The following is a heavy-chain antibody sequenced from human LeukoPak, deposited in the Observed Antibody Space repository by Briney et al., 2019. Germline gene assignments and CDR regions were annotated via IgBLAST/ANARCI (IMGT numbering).Heavy chain of an antibody. CDR3: ARSELYYGSESYYHLDY. D-gene: IGHD3-10*01. Sequence: GGSLRLSCTTSGFTFDFYAMHWVRQAPGKGLEWVAVMSYDGRYRYYADSAKGRFTISRDNSKRTLCLEMSSLRPEDTALYYCARSELYYGSESYYHLDYWGHGTLVTVSS. CDR1: GFTFDFYA. CDR2: MSYDGRYR. V-gene: IGHV3-30*03. J-gene: IGHJ4*01.